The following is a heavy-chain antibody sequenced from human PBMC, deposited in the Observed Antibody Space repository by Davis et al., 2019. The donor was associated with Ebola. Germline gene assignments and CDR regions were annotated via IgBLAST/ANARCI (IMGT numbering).Heavy chain of an antibody. V-gene: IGHV3-23*01. J-gene: IGHJ4*02. CDR3: AKDGHSGSYWGMGDY. Sequence: GESLKISCAASGFTFSSYGMHWVRQAPGKGLEWVSAISGSGGSTYYADSVKGRFTISRDNSKNTLYLQMNSLRAEDTAVYYCAKDGHSGSYWGMGDYWGQGTLVTVSS. CDR1: GFTFSSYG. CDR2: ISGSGGST. D-gene: IGHD1-26*01.